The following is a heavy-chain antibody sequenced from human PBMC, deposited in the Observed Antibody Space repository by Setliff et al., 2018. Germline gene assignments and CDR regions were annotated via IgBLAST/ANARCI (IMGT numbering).Heavy chain of an antibody. CDR3: ARNWHWGFDP. CDR1: GGSFSGYY. CDR2: IYLGGSP. V-gene: IGHV4-34*01. J-gene: IGHJ5*02. Sequence: PSETLSLTCAVYGGSFSGYYWSWVRQSPGKGLEWIGEIYLGGSPTYNPSLKSRVTISIYKSKNQLSLDLTSVTAADTAVYYCARNWHWGFDPWGRGALVTVSS. D-gene: IGHD1-7*01.